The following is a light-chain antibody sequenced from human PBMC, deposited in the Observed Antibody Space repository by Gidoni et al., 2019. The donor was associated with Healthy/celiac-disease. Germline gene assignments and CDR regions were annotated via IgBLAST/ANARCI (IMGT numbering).Light chain of an antibody. Sequence: QSALTQPAPVSGSPGPSLTISCTGTSSDVGGYNYVSWYQQHPGKAPKLMIYEVSNRPSGVSNRFSGSKSGNTASLTISGLQAEDEADYYCSSYTSSSTLVVFGGGTKLTVL. CDR1: SSDVGGYNY. CDR3: SSYTSSSTLVV. CDR2: EVS. V-gene: IGLV2-14*01. J-gene: IGLJ2*01.